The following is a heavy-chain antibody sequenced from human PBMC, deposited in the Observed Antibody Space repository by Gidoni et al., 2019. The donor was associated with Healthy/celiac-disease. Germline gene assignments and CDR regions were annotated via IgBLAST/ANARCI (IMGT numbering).Heavy chain of an antibody. CDR3: ARDGDGHLQHDAFDI. J-gene: IGHJ3*02. CDR2: ISSSGSTI. Sequence: EVQLVESGGGLVQPGGSLRLSCAASGFTFSSYEMNWVRQAPGKGLEWVSYISSSGSTIYYADSVKGRFTISRDNAKNSLYLQMNSLRAEDTAVYYCARDGDGHLQHDAFDIWGQGTMVTVSS. CDR1: GFTFSSYE. V-gene: IGHV3-48*03. D-gene: IGHD1-1*01.